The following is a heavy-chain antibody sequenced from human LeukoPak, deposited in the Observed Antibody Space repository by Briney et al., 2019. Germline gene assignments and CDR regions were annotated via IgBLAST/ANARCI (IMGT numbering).Heavy chain of an antibody. CDR3: ARAGDYYYYYMDV. J-gene: IGHJ6*03. Sequence: SVKVSCKASGGTFSSYTISWVRQAPGQGLEWMGRIIPILGIANYAQKFQGRVTITADKSTSTAYMELSSLRSEDTAVYYCARAGDYYYYYMDVWGKGTTVTVSS. V-gene: IGHV1-69*02. CDR2: IIPILGIA. D-gene: IGHD2-21*01. CDR1: GGTFSSYT.